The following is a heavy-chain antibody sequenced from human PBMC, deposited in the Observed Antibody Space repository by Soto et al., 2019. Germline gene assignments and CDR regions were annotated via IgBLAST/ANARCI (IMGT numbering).Heavy chain of an antibody. V-gene: IGHV1-2*04. CDR3: ARHGDSSGPPLSSYYYGMDV. CDR1: GYTFTGYY. Sequence: ASVKVSCKASGYTFTGYYMHWVRQAPGQGLEWMGWINPNSGGTNYAQKFQGWVTMTRDTSISTAYMELSRLRSDDTAVYYCARHGDSSGPPLSSYYYGMDVWGQGTTVTVSS. CDR2: INPNSGGT. D-gene: IGHD3-22*01. J-gene: IGHJ6*02.